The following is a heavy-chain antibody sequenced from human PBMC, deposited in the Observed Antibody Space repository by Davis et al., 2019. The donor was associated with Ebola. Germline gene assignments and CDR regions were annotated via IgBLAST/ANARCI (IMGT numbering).Heavy chain of an antibody. V-gene: IGHV6-1*01. Sequence: HSQTLSLTCGISGDDFSINIGGWNWIRQSPSRGLEWLGRTYYSSKWFNDYAVSVNGRITINPDTSKNQFSLQLNSVTPEDTAVYYCVRGWGQHGMGVWGQGTTVTVSS. J-gene: IGHJ6*02. D-gene: IGHD1-26*01. CDR2: TYYSSKWFN. CDR1: GDDFSINIGG. CDR3: VRGWGQHGMGV.